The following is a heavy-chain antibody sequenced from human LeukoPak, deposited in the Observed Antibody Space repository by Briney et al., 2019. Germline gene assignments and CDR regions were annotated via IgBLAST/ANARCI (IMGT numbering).Heavy chain of an antibody. CDR2: ISTDVSHK. D-gene: IGHD2-15*01. V-gene: IGHV3-30*18. CDR1: GFTFSQYD. Sequence: PGGSLRLSCAASGFTFSQYDMHWVRQAPGKGLEWVAVISTDVSHKYYADYVEGRFTISRDNSRNTMYLQMNSLRAEDTAVFYCAKSATTTSWDYLDVWGKGTTVTVSS. CDR3: AKSATTTSWDYLDV. J-gene: IGHJ6*03.